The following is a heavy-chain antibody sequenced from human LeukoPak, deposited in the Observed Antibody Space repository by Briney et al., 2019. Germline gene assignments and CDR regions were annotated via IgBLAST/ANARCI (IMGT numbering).Heavy chain of an antibody. CDR2: IIPIFGTA. V-gene: IGHV1-69*01. CDR3: ARGGRAYCGGDCLYDAFDI. D-gene: IGHD2-21*02. CDR1: GGTFSSYA. Sequence: SVKVSCKASGGTFSSYAIRWVRQAPGQGLEWMGGIIPIFGTANYAQKFQGRVTITADESTSTAYMELSSLRSEDAAVYYCARGGRAYCGGDCLYDAFDIWGQGTMVTVSS. J-gene: IGHJ3*02.